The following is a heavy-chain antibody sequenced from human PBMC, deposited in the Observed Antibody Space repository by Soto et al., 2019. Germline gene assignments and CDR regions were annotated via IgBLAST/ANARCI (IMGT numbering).Heavy chain of an antibody. CDR1: GGSFSGYY. CDR3: AGDYGEHNPNFDY. V-gene: IGHV4-34*01. J-gene: IGHJ4*02. D-gene: IGHD4-17*01. Sequence: AETLSLTCAVYGGSFSGYYWIWVRQAPGKGLEWIVEINHSGSTNYNPSLKSRVTISVDTSKNQFSLKLSSVTAADPAVYYCAGDYGEHNPNFDYWGQGPLVAVFS. CDR2: INHSGST.